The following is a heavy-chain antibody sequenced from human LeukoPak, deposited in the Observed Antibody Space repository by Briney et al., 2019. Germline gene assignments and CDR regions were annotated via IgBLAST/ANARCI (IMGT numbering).Heavy chain of an antibody. D-gene: IGHD3-10*01. Sequence: SETLSLTCTASGGSISSYYWSRIRQPPGKGLEWIGYIYTSGSTNYNPSLKSRVTISVDTSKNQFSLKLSSVTAADTAVYYCARRGPGGRFNPWGQGTLVTVSS. CDR3: ARRGPGGRFNP. CDR1: GGSISSYY. CDR2: IYTSGST. V-gene: IGHV4-4*09. J-gene: IGHJ5*02.